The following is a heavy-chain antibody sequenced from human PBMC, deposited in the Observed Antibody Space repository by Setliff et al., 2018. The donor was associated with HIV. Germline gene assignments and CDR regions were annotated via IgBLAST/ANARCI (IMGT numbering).Heavy chain of an antibody. V-gene: IGHV1-18*01. CDR2: ISPNFGHT. CDR1: GYTFTTYG. Sequence: ASVKVSCKASGYTFTTYGISWVRQAPGHGLEWMGWISPNFGHTNYAQNFLGRVTMTIDTSTSRAYMELSSLRVDDTAVYYCVRGWSVRGNPNCFDPWGQGTLVTVSS. D-gene: IGHD1-26*01. CDR3: VRGWSVRGNPNCFDP. J-gene: IGHJ5*02.